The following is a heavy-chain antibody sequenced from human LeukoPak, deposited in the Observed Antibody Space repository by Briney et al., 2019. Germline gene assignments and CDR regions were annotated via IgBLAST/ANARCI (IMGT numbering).Heavy chain of an antibody. CDR1: GGSISSYY. J-gene: IGHJ2*01. CDR2: IYYSGST. V-gene: IGHV4-59*01. D-gene: IGHD1-26*01. CDR3: ARVEGSRGRPWYFDL. Sequence: SETLSLTCTVSGGSISSYYWSWIRQPPGKGLEWIGYIYYSGSTNYNPSLKSRVTISVDTSKNQFSLKLSSVTAADTAVYYCARVEGSRGRPWYFDLWGRGTLVTVSS.